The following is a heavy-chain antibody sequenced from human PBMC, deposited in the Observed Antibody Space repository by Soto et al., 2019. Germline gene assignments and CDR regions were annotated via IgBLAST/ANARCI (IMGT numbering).Heavy chain of an antibody. CDR2: IWYDGSNK. D-gene: IGHD1-1*01. CDR1: GFTFSSYG. CDR3: ARVILEDYFYGMDV. Sequence: TGGSLRLSCAASGFTFSSYGMHWVRQAPGKGLEWVAVIWYDGSNKYYADSVKGRFTISRDNSKNTLYLQMNSLRAEDTAVYYCARVILEDYFYGMDVWGQGTMVTVSS. V-gene: IGHV3-33*01. J-gene: IGHJ6*02.